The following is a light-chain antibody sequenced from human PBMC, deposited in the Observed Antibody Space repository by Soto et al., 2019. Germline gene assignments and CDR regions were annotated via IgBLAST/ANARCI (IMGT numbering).Light chain of an antibody. Sequence: QSALTQPPSVSGSPGQSVTISCTGTNSDVGSYNRVSWYQQPPGTAPKLMIYEVSNRPSGVPHRFSGSKSGNTASLTISGLQAEDEADYYCSSYTSSSTYVFGTGTKVTVL. CDR2: EVS. CDR3: SSYTSSSTYV. J-gene: IGLJ1*01. CDR1: NSDVGSYNR. V-gene: IGLV2-18*02.